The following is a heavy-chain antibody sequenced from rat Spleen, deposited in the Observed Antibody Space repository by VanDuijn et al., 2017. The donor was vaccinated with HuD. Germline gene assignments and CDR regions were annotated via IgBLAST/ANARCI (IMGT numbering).Heavy chain of an antibody. Sequence: EVQLVESGGGLVQPGRSLKVSCEASGFTFNNCDMAWVRQAPTKGLEWVATISYGDSSGHSSTYYRDSVKGRFTISRDNAKSTLSLQMDSLRSEDTATYYCARRHYGYTDYFDYWGQGVMVTVSS. CDR3: ARRHYGYTDYFDY. CDR1: GFTFNNCD. CDR2: ISYGDSSGHSST. D-gene: IGHD1-9*01. J-gene: IGHJ2*01. V-gene: IGHV5-29*01.